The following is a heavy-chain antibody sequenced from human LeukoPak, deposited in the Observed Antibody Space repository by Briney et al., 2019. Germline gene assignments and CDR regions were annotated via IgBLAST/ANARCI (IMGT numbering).Heavy chain of an antibody. V-gene: IGHV3-7*01. D-gene: IGHD2-8*02. CDR2: IKQDGSEK. Sequence: GGSLRLSCAASGFTFSSYWMSWVRQAPGKGLEWVANIKQDGSEKYYVDSVKGRFTISRDNAKNSLYLQMNSLRAEDMAVYYCARAPGGFKGDAFDIWAKGQWSPSLQ. CDR3: ARAPGGFKGDAFDI. CDR1: GFTFSSYW. J-gene: IGHJ3*02.